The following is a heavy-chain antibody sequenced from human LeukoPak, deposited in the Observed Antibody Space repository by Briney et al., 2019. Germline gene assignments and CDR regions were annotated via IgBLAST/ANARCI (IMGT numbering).Heavy chain of an antibody. D-gene: IGHD4-23*01. Sequence: SVKVSCTASGGTFSSYAISWVRQAPGQGLEWMGGIIPIFGTANYAQKFQGRVTITADESTSTAYMELSSLRSEDTAVYYCARDRAYGGNLRYAFDIWGQGTMVTVSS. V-gene: IGHV1-69*01. CDR3: ARDRAYGGNLRYAFDI. CDR1: GGTFSSYA. J-gene: IGHJ3*02. CDR2: IIPIFGTA.